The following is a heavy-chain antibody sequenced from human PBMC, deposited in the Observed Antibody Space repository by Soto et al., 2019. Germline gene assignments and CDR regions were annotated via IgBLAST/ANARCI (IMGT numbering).Heavy chain of an antibody. J-gene: IGHJ4*01. V-gene: IGHV5-10-1*01. D-gene: IGHD2-8*01. CDR3: AKLGFVLMELYYFHQ. CDR1: GYDFTNYW. CDR2: IDPSDSYI. Sequence: GESLKISCTGFGYDFTNYWINWVRQLPGKGLEWMGRIDPSDSYISYSPSFEGHVTISVDKYINTVHLQLDSLRAEDTAVYFCAKLGFVLMELYYFHQWGHGTLVTVSS.